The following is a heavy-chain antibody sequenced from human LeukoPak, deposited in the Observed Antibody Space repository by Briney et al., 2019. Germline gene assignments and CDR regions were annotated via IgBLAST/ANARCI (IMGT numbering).Heavy chain of an antibody. CDR3: ARERESGIPGDSGSYYHYFDY. D-gene: IGHD1-26*01. CDR1: GFTFSSYW. Sequence: PGGSLRLSCAASGFTFSSYWMSWVRQAPGKGLEWVANIKQDGSEKYYVDSVKGRFTISRDNAKNSLYLQMNSLRAEDTALYYCARERESGIPGDSGSYYHYFDYWGQGTLVTVSS. CDR2: IKQDGSEK. J-gene: IGHJ4*02. V-gene: IGHV3-7*03.